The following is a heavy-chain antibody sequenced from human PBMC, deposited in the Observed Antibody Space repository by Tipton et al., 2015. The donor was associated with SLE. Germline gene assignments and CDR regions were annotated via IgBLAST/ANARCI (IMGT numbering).Heavy chain of an antibody. CDR1: GGSFSDYY. CDR3: ARERAVAPGYFDL. J-gene: IGHJ2*01. V-gene: IGHV4-34*01. CDR2: INHSGST. Sequence: TLSLTCAVYGGSFSDYYWSWIRQPPGKGLEWIGEINHSGSTNYNPSLKSRVTISVDTSKNQFSLKLSSVTAADTAVYYCARERAVAPGYFDLWGRGTLVTVSS. D-gene: IGHD6-19*01.